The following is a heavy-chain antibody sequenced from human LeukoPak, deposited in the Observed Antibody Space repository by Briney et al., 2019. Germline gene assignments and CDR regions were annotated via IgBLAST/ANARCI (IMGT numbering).Heavy chain of an antibody. Sequence: PGGSLRLSCAASGVTVSSNYMSWVRQAPGKGLEWVSVIYSGGTTYYADSVKGRFTISRDSSKNTLYLQMNSLRAEDTAVYYCARLTMVLAFDIWGHRTMVTVSS. CDR1: GVTVSSNY. D-gene: IGHD4/OR15-4a*01. V-gene: IGHV3-53*01. CDR2: IYSGGTT. J-gene: IGHJ3*02. CDR3: ARLTMVLAFDI.